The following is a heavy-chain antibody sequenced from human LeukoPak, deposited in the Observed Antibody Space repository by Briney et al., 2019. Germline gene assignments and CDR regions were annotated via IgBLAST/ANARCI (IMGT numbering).Heavy chain of an antibody. D-gene: IGHD6-13*01. CDR2: IYHSGST. CDR3: ASAPGKYRAAADI. V-gene: IGHV4-30-2*01. Sequence: SETLSLTCAVFGGSINNGGYSWSWIRQPPGKGLEWIGYIYHSGSTYYNPSLKSRVTISVDRSKNQFSLKLSSVTAADTAVYYCASAPGKYRAAADIWGQGTMVTVSS. CDR1: GGSINNGGYS. J-gene: IGHJ3*02.